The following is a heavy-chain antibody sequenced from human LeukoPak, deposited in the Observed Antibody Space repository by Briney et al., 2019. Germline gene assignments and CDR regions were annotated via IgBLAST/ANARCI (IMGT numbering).Heavy chain of an antibody. CDR2: INPNSGGT. V-gene: IGHV1-2*02. CDR3: ARGVLPRGSGARRFDP. Sequence: GASVKVSCKASGYTFTGYYMHWVRQAPGQGLEWMGWINPNSGGTNYAQKFQGRVTMTRNTSISTAYMELSSLRSEDTAVYYCARGVLPRGSGARRFDPWGQGTLVTVSS. D-gene: IGHD3-10*01. J-gene: IGHJ5*02. CDR1: GYTFTGYY.